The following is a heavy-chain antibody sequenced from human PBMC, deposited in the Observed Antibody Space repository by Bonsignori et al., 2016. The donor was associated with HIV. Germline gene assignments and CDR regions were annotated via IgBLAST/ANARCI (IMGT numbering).Heavy chain of an antibody. J-gene: IGHJ4*02. CDR1: GGSFSGYY. Sequence: SETLSLTCAVYGGSFSGYYWSWIRQPPGKGLEWIGEINHSGSTNYNPSLKSRVTISVDTSKNQFSLKLSSVTAADTAVYYCARGAGYCSSTSCYTRGRYRSKFDYWGQGTLVTVSS. V-gene: IGHV4-34*01. CDR3: ARGAGYCSSTSCYTRGRYRSKFDY. D-gene: IGHD2-2*02. CDR2: INHSGST.